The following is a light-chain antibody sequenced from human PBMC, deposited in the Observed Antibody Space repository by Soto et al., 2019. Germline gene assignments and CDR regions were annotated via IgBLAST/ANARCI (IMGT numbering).Light chain of an antibody. CDR3: SSYTSSSTLGV. CDR1: SSDVGGYNY. J-gene: IGLJ2*01. Sequence: QSVLTQPASVSGPPGQSITISCTGTSSDVGGYNYVSWYQQHPGKAPKLMIYDVSNRPSGVSNRFSGSKSGNTASLTISGLQAEDEADYYCSSYTSSSTLGVFGGGTKVTVL. V-gene: IGLV2-14*01. CDR2: DVS.